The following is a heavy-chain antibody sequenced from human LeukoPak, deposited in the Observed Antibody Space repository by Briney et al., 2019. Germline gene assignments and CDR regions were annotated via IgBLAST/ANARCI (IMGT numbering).Heavy chain of an antibody. J-gene: IGHJ4*02. Sequence: GGSLRLSCAASGFTFSAYGMHWVRQAPGKGLEWVAVIWANRVTEHYADSVKGRFSISRDNSKSTLYLQMNSLTAEDTAIYYCASDASFFDDDDRGQRTLVT. V-gene: IGHV3-33*01. D-gene: IGHD3-3*02. CDR3: ASDASFFDDDD. CDR1: GFTFSAYG. CDR2: IWANRVTE.